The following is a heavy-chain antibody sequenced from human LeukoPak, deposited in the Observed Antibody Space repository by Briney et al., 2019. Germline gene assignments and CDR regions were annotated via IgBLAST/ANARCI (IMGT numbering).Heavy chain of an antibody. CDR3: ARDKKSGESSEIDY. D-gene: IGHD3-10*01. V-gene: IGHV3-74*03. CDR2: INRDGSTT. Sequence: PRGSLRLSCAASGFTFSNYWVHWVRQAPGKGLAWVSRINRDGSTTKYADSVKGRFTVSRDNAKNTLNLQMNSLRAEDTAVHYCARDKKSGESSEIDYWGQGTLVTVSS. J-gene: IGHJ4*02. CDR1: GFTFSNYW.